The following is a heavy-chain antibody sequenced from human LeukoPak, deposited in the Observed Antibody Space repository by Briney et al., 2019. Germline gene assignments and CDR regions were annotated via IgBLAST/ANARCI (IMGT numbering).Heavy chain of an antibody. Sequence: SGTLSLTCTVSGGSMSSYYWGWIRQPPGKGLECIGYIYRSGGTNYNPSVRSRVSISVDTSNNQYSLKLSSVTAADTAVYFCARGGGYSYVNYHYSAMDVWGQGTTVAVSS. CDR1: GGSMSSYY. V-gene: IGHV4-59*12. D-gene: IGHD5-18*01. CDR3: ARGGGYSYVNYHYSAMDV. CDR2: IYRSGGT. J-gene: IGHJ6*02.